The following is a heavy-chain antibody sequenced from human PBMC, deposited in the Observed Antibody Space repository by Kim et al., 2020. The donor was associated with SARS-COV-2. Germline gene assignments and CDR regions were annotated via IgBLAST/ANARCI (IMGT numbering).Heavy chain of an antibody. D-gene: IGHD3-22*01. J-gene: IGHJ5*01. CDR3: TRDLGYYYDSSGQEDWF. CDR2: ISYDGSNK. CDR1: GFTFSSYA. Sequence: GGSLRLSCAASGFTFSSYAMHWVRQAPGKGLEWVAVISYDGSNKYYADSVKGRFTISRDNSKNTLYLQMNSLRAEDTAVYYCTRDLGYYYDSSGQEDWF. V-gene: IGHV3-30*04.